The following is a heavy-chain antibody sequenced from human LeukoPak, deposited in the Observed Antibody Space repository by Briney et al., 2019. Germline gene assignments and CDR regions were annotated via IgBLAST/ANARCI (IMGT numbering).Heavy chain of an antibody. CDR1: GFTFSSYS. Sequence: PGGSLRLSCAASGFTFSSYSMNWVRQAPGKGLEWVSYISSSSSTIYYADSVKGRFTISRDNAKNSLYLQMNSLRAEDTAVYYCARGRTPLFDPWGQGTLVTVSS. V-gene: IGHV3-48*04. CDR2: ISSSSSTI. CDR3: ARGRTPLFDP. J-gene: IGHJ5*02.